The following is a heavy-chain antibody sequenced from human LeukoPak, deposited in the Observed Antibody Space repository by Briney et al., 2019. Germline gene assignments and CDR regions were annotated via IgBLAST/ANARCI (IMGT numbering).Heavy chain of an antibody. D-gene: IGHD6-19*01. J-gene: IGHJ3*02. CDR2: ISSSSSYT. CDR1: GFTFSDYY. V-gene: IGHV3-11*05. CDR3: ARGGLAIDAFDI. Sequence: GGSLRLSCAASGFTFSDYYMSWIRQAPGKGREWVSYISSSSSYTNYADSVKGRFTISRDNAKNSLYLQMNSLRAEDTAVYYCARGGLAIDAFDIWGQVTMVTVSS.